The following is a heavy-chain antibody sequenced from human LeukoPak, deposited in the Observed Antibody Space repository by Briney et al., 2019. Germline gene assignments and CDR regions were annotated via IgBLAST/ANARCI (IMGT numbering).Heavy chain of an antibody. CDR1: GFTFSSYT. V-gene: IGHV3-23*01. D-gene: IGHD2-21*01. CDR3: AKGSDLLHILGY. Sequence: GGSLRLSCAASGFTFSSYTMSWVRQAPGKGLGWVSAISGSGGSTYYADSVKGRFTISRDNSKNTLYLQMNSLRAEDTAVYYCAKGSDLLHILGYRGQGTLVTVSS. J-gene: IGHJ4*02. CDR2: ISGSGGST.